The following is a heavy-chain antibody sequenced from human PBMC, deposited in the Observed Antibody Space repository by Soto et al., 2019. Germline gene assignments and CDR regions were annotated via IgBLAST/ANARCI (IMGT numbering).Heavy chain of an antibody. Sequence: QVHLQESGPGLVKPWGPLPSPSLAPAAPSEASTGDGTGRPPGKGLEWIGYIYYSGSTNYNPALKSRVTISQDTSKNQLSLKLSSATAADTALYYCARHRTREQQMAGFDPWGQGTLVTVSS. CDR2: IYYSGST. CDR1: AAPSEAST. J-gene: IGHJ5*02. CDR3: ARHRTREQQMAGFDP. D-gene: IGHD6-13*01. V-gene: IGHV4-59*08.